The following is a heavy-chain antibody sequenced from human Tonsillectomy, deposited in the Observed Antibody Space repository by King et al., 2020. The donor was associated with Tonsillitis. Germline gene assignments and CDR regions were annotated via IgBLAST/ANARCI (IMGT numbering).Heavy chain of an antibody. V-gene: IGHV4-34*01. Sequence: VQLQQWGAGLLKPSETLSLTCAVYGGSFSGYYWSWIRQPPGKGLEWIGEINHSGNTNYNPSLKSRVTISVDTSKNQFSLKLSSVTAADTAVYYCARFLYYYGSGRFDPWGQGTLVTVSS. CDR2: INHSGNT. D-gene: IGHD3-10*01. CDR1: GGSFSGYY. J-gene: IGHJ5*02. CDR3: ARFLYYYGSGRFDP.